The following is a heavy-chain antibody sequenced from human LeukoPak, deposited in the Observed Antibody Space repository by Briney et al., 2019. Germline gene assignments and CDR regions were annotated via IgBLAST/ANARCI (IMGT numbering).Heavy chain of an antibody. J-gene: IGHJ4*02. CDR1: GGSISSGDYY. Sequence: PSQTLSLTCTVSGGSISSGDYYWSWIRQPPGKGLEWIGYTYYSGSTYYNPSLKSRVTISVDTSKNQFSLKLSSVTAADTAVYYCARGPPPLRYFDWPNPPDYWGQGTLVTVSS. CDR3: ARGPPPLRYFDWPNPPDY. CDR2: TYYSGST. V-gene: IGHV4-30-4*01. D-gene: IGHD3-9*01.